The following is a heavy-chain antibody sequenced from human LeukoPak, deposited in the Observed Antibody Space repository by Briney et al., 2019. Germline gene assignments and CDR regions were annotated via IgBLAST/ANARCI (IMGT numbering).Heavy chain of an antibody. CDR2: INPNSGGT. Sequence: ASVKVSCKASGYTFTGYYMHWVRQAPGQGLEWMGWINPNSGGTNYAQKFQGWVTMTRDTSISTAYMEPSRLRSDDTAVYYCARETSSDSFDYWGQGTLVTVSS. V-gene: IGHV1-2*04. CDR3: ARETSSDSFDY. CDR1: GYTFTGYY. J-gene: IGHJ4*02. D-gene: IGHD3-22*01.